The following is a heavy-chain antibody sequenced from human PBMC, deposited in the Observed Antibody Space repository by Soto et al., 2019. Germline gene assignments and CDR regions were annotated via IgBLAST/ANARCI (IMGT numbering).Heavy chain of an antibody. CDR1: GGSISSGDYY. V-gene: IGHV4-30-4*01. D-gene: IGHD3-22*01. CDR3: ARALDDSSGYYGGLGY. CDR2: IYYTGST. Sequence: LSLTCTVSGGSISSGDYYWSWIRQPPGKGLEWIGYIYYTGSTYYNPSLQSRLAISVDTSKNQLSLKLSSVTAADTAVYYCARALDDSSGYYGGLGYWGQGTLVTVSS. J-gene: IGHJ4*02.